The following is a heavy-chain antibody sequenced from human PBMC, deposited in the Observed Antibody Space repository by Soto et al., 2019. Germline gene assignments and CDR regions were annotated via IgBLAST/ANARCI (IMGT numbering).Heavy chain of an antibody. CDR3: ARGRDIVVVPAASGMDV. Sequence: EDLSHSYTGSGGTISSNYRSWIRQPPEKRLEWIGYIYYSGSTNYNPSLKSRVTISVDTSKNQFSLKLSSVTAADTAVYYCARGRDIVVVPAASGMDVWGQGPTVTVS. V-gene: IGHV4-59*01. CDR2: IYYSGST. J-gene: IGHJ6*02. CDR1: GGTISSNY. D-gene: IGHD2-2*01.